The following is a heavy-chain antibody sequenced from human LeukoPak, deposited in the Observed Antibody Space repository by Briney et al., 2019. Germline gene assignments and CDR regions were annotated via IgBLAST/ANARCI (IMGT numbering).Heavy chain of an antibody. Sequence: RASVKVSCKASGYTFTGYYMHWVRQAPGQGLEWMGWINPNSGGTNYAQKFQGRVTMTRDTSTSTAYMELSRLRSDDTAVYYCARPPIVRGVNWFDPWGQGTLVTVSS. V-gene: IGHV1-2*02. CDR2: INPNSGGT. CDR3: ARPPIVRGVNWFDP. J-gene: IGHJ5*02. D-gene: IGHD3-10*01. CDR1: GYTFTGYY.